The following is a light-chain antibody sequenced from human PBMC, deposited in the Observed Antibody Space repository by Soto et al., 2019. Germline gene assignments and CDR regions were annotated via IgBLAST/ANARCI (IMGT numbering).Light chain of an antibody. CDR2: DAS. CDR3: QHRSNWPIT. J-gene: IGKJ5*01. CDR1: QSVGSY. Sequence: EIVLTQSPATLSLSPGERATLSCRASQSVGSYLAWYQQKPGQAPRLLIYDASNKATGIPARFSGSGSGTDFTLTISSLEPEDFAVYYCQHRSNWPITFGLGTRLEIK. V-gene: IGKV3-11*01.